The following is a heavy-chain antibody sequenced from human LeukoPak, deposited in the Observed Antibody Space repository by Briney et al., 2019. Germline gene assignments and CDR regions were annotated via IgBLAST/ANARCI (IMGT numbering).Heavy chain of an antibody. CDR1: GFTFSNYG. CDR3: AKGYYSSSPGWFDP. Sequence: SGGSLRLSCAASGFTFSNYGMHWVRQAPGKGLEWVAFIQYDGSNKYFADSVKGRFTISRDNSKSTLYLQVNSLRPEDTAVYYCAKGYYSSSPGWFDPWGQGTLVTVSS. J-gene: IGHJ5*02. V-gene: IGHV3-30*02. D-gene: IGHD6-6*01. CDR2: IQYDGSNK.